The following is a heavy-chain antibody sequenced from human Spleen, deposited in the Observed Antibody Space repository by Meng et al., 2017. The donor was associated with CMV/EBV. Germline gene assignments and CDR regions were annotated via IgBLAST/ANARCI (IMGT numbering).Heavy chain of an antibody. D-gene: IGHD6-13*01. CDR2: IDYSATS. Sequence: TCTVSGGSIKTHFWSWIRQPPGMGLEWIGYIDYSATSNYNPSLTSRVTMSVDTSKNQFSLKLNSVTAADTAVYYCARGGMYTSSWFDHWGQGTLVTVSS. V-gene: IGHV4-59*11. CDR3: ARGGMYTSSWFDH. CDR1: GGSIKTHF. J-gene: IGHJ5*02.